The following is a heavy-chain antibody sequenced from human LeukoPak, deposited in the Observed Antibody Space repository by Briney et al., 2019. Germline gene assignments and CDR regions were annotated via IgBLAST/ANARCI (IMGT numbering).Heavy chain of an antibody. J-gene: IGHJ4*02. Sequence: SETLSPTCTVSGGSISSSSYYWGWIRQPPGKGLEWIGSIYYSGSTYYNPSLKSRVTISVDTSKNQFSLKLSSVTAADTAVYYCASTSSIIVVVPAAIPYFDYWGQGTLVTVSS. D-gene: IGHD2-2*02. CDR1: GGSISSSSYY. CDR2: IYYSGST. V-gene: IGHV4-39*01. CDR3: ASTSSIIVVVPAAIPYFDY.